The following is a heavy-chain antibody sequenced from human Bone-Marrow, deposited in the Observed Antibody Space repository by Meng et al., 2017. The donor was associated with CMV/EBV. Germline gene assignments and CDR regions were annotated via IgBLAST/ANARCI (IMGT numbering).Heavy chain of an antibody. CDR1: GFSFTNYA. Sequence: SGFSFTNYAMTWVRQAPGKGLEWVAAISDSGGSTYYLRSVRGRFTISRDNSKSTLYLQMSSLRAEDTAVYYCAKDRLDKQPTDVFDIWGQGTMVTVSS. CDR3: AKDRLDKQPTDVFDI. CDR2: ISDSGGST. V-gene: IGHV3-23*01. D-gene: IGHD5-18*01. J-gene: IGHJ3*02.